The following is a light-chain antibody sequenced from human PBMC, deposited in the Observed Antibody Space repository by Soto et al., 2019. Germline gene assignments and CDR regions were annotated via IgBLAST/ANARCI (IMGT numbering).Light chain of an antibody. CDR3: QQANSFPLT. Sequence: DIQMTQSPSSVSASVGDRVTITCRASQGISSRLAWYQQKPGKAPKLLIYTASSLQSGVPSRFSGSGSETDFTLTISSLQPEDFATYYCQQANSFPLTFGRGTKVEIK. J-gene: IGKJ4*01. CDR2: TAS. CDR1: QGISSR. V-gene: IGKV1-12*01.